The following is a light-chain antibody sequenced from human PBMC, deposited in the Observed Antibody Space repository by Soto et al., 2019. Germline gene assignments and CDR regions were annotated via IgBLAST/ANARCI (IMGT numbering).Light chain of an antibody. Sequence: IVLTQSPGTLSFSPGERATLSCRGTQSVSSSYLAWYQQKPGQPPRLLIYGASSRATGIPDRFSGSGSGTDFTLTISRLESEDFAVYFCQHYGGSPGTFGQGTKVDIK. CDR2: GAS. CDR3: QHYGGSPGT. J-gene: IGKJ1*01. V-gene: IGKV3-20*01. CDR1: QSVSSSY.